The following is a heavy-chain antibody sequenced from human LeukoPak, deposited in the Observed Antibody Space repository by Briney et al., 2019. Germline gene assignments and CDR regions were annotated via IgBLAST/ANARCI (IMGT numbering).Heavy chain of an antibody. CDR3: ARHYGGKGYFYYYYYYMDV. V-gene: IGHV4-59*01. CDR1: GGSFSGYY. Sequence: SETLSLTCAVYGGSFSGYYWSWIRQPPGKGLEWIGYIYYSGSTNYNPSLKSRVTISVDTSKNQFSLKLSSVTAADTAVYYCARHYGGKGYFYYYYYYMDVWGKGTTVTVSS. CDR2: IYYSGST. J-gene: IGHJ6*03. D-gene: IGHD4-23*01.